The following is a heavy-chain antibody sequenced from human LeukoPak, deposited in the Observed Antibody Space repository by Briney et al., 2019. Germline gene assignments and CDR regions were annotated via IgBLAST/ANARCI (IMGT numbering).Heavy chain of an antibody. CDR1: GFTFSSYE. CDR3: ARDLVGSSWSLPFDY. V-gene: IGHV3-48*03. D-gene: IGHD6-13*01. Sequence: PGGSLRLSCAASGFTFSSYEMNWVRQAPGKGLEWVSYISSSGSTIYYADSVKGRFTISRDNAKNSLYLQMNSLRAEDTAVYYCARDLVGSSWSLPFDYWGQGTLVTVSS. CDR2: ISSSGSTI. J-gene: IGHJ4*02.